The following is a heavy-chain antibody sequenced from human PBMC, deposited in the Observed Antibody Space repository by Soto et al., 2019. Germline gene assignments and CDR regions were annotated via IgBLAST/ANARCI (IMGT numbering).Heavy chain of an antibody. D-gene: IGHD1-26*01. CDR1: GFTFSSYE. CDR2: IGISGNTI. Sequence: EVQLVESGGGLVQPGGSLRLACAASGFTFSSYEMNWVRQAPGKGLEWVSYIGISGNTIYFADSVKGRFTISRDNAKNSLYLQMNSLTAEDTAVYYCVRDVVGAPSFDFWGHGALVTVSS. CDR3: VRDVVGAPSFDF. J-gene: IGHJ4*01. V-gene: IGHV3-48*03.